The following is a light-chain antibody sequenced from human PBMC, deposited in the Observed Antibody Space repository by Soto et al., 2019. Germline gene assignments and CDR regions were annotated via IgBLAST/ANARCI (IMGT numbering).Light chain of an antibody. CDR2: AAS. Sequence: EIVLTQSPGTLSLSPGERATLFCRASQGVSRSYFAWYQQKPGQAPRLLIYAASSRATGVPDRYSGSGSVRDFTLTISILVPEDFALYDGQQYGSSPPFAFGVGTKIEI. CDR3: QQYGSSPPFA. J-gene: IGKJ4*01. CDR1: QGVSRSY. V-gene: IGKV3-20*01.